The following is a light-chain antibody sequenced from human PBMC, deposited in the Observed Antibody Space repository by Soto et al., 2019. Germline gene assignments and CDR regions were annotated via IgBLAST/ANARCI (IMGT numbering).Light chain of an antibody. CDR2: AAT. CDR3: QQSYSRPTT. J-gene: IGKJ3*01. V-gene: IGKV1-39*01. CDR1: QSISSY. Sequence: DIQMTQSPSSLSASVGDRVTITCRASQSISSYLNWYRQKPEKAPELLIYAATSLQSGVPSILSGSASGTDFALNISTLQPDDFATYYCQQSYSRPTTFGHGTKVDIK.